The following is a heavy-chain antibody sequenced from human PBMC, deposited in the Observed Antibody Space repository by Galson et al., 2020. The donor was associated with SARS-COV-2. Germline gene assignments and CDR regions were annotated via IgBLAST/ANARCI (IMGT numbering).Heavy chain of an antibody. CDR2: FDPEDGET. CDR1: GYTLTELS. CDR3: ATRFAYCGGDCYRFDC. Sequence: ASVKVSCKVSGYTLTELSMHWVRQAPGKGLEWMGGFDPEDGETIYAQKFQGRVTMTEDTSTDTAYMELSSLRSEDTAVYYCATRFAYCGGDCYRFDCWGQGTLVTVAS. D-gene: IGHD2-21*02. J-gene: IGHJ4*02. V-gene: IGHV1-24*01.